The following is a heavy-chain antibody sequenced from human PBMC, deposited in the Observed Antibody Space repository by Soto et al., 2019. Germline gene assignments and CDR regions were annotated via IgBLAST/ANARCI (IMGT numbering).Heavy chain of an antibody. D-gene: IGHD2-2*01. V-gene: IGHV1-69*02. Sequence: QVQLVQSGAEVKKPGSSVKVSCKASGGTFSSYTISWVRQAPGQGLEWMGRIIPILGITNYAQKFQGRVTITADKSTRTAYRELSSLRSEDTAVYYCARVCTSCYANWFDPWGQGTLVTVSS. CDR1: GGTFSSYT. J-gene: IGHJ5*02. CDR2: IIPILGIT. CDR3: ARVCTSCYANWFDP.